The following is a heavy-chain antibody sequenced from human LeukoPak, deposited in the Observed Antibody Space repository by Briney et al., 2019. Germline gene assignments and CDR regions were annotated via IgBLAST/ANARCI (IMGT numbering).Heavy chain of an antibody. D-gene: IGHD3-16*02. V-gene: IGHV3-7*03. CDR2: IKQDGSEK. CDR1: GFTFRSYW. Sequence: GGSLRLSCAASGFTFRSYWMSWVRQAPGKGLEWVANIKQDGSEKYYVDSVKGRFTISRDNAKNSLYLQMNSLRAEDTAVFYCARYTILSGGVIVNYFDYWGQGTLVTVSS. CDR3: ARYTILSGGVIVNYFDY. J-gene: IGHJ4*02.